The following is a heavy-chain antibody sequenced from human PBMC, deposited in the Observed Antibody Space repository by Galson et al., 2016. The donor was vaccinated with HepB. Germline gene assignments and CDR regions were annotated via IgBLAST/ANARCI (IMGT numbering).Heavy chain of an antibody. D-gene: IGHD3-3*01. V-gene: IGHV1-46*01. J-gene: IGHJ6*02. Sequence: SVKVSCKASGYTFTNYYVHWLRQAPGQGLEWMGLINPTAGSTTYAQNFQGKVTMTRATSTSTGYMELTSLRSEDTAVYYCARDTPSQIFGVSIGNYYFYGMDVLGQGTTVTVSS. CDR3: ARDTPSQIFGVSIGNYYFYGMDV. CDR1: GYTFTNYY. CDR2: INPTAGST.